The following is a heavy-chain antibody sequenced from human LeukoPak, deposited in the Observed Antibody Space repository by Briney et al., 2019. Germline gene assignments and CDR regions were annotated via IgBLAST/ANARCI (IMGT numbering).Heavy chain of an antibody. CDR2: ISGDGGST. V-gene: IGHV3-43*02. CDR3: AKDIGWVKSPYYYYGMDV. Sequence: GGSLRLSCAASGFTFDDYAMHCVRQAPGKGLEWVSLISGDGGSTYYADSVKGRFTISRDNSKNSLYLQMNSLRTEDTALYYCAKDIGWVKSPYYYYGMDVWGQGTTVTVSS. CDR1: GFTFDDYA. J-gene: IGHJ6*02. D-gene: IGHD1-26*01.